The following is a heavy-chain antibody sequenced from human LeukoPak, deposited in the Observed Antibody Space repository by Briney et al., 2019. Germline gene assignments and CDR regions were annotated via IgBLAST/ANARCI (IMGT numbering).Heavy chain of an antibody. V-gene: IGHV1-8*01. CDR1: GYPLSNYD. CDR2: MNPKSGNT. CDR3: TKASLAFGTKYFDP. Sequence: GASVTVSCKASGYPLSNYDINWVRQAPGQGLEWMGWMNPKSGNTGYGQKFQGRVTMTRVTSITTAYMERRSLRSDDTAVYYCTKASLAFGTKYFDPWGQGTLVTVSS. J-gene: IGHJ5*02. D-gene: IGHD3-10*01.